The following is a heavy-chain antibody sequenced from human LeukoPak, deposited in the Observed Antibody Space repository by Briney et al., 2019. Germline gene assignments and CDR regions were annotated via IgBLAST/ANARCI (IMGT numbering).Heavy chain of an antibody. Sequence: AXXKVSCKASGYTFTSYYMHWVRQAPGQGLEWMGIINPSGGSTSYAQKFQGRVTMTRDTSTSTVYMELSSLRSEDTAVYYCARDVDTAMVSSVYYYYGMDVWGQGTTVTVSS. CDR3: ARDVDTAMVSSVYYYYGMDV. V-gene: IGHV1-46*01. CDR1: GYTFTSYY. J-gene: IGHJ6*02. D-gene: IGHD5-18*01. CDR2: INPSGGST.